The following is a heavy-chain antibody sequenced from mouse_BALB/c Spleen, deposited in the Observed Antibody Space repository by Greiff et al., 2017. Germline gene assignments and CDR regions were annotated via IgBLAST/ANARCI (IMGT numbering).Heavy chain of an antibody. Sequence: VQLQQSGAELVKPGASVKLSCTASGFNIKDTYMHWVKQRPEQGLEWIGRIDPANGNTKYDPKFQGKATITADTSSNTAYLQLSSLTSEDTAVYYCARSYYGSSCDYWGQGTTLTVSS. J-gene: IGHJ2*01. D-gene: IGHD1-1*01. CDR1: GFNIKDTY. CDR2: IDPANGNT. CDR3: ARSYYGSSCDY. V-gene: IGHV14-3*02.